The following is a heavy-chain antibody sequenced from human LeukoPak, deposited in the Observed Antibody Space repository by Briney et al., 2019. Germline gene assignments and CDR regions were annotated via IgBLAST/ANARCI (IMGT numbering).Heavy chain of an antibody. CDR3: ARGDRGTAAGNNWFNP. J-gene: IGHJ5*02. CDR1: GFTFSGYA. V-gene: IGHV3-23*01. CDR2: ISGSGGST. Sequence: GGSLRLSCAASGFTFSGYAMSWVRQAPGKWLEWVSAISGSGGSTYYADSVKGRFTISRDNSKNTLYLQMNSLRAEDTAVYYCARGDRGTAAGNNWFNPWGQGTLVTVSS. D-gene: IGHD6-13*01.